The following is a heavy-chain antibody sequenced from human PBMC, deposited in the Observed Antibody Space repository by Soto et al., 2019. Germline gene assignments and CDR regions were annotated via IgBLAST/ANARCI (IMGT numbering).Heavy chain of an antibody. D-gene: IGHD2-2*01. CDR2: ISWNSGNI. CDR1: GFTFDDYA. CDR3: AKDVSTSAARYFDS. J-gene: IGHJ4*02. V-gene: IGHV3-9*01. Sequence: PGGSLRLSCAASGFTFDDYAMHWVRQAPGKGLEWVSGISWNSGNIDYADSVKGRFTISRDNAKNSLYLRMNSLRPEDTALYYCAKDVSTSAARYFDSWGQGALVTVSS.